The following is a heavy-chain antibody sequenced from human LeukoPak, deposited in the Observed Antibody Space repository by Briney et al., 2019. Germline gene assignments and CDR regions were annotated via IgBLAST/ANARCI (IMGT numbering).Heavy chain of an antibody. V-gene: IGHV3-30*02. CDR3: AKVSSSGWYPPWDY. Sequence: GRSLRLSCAASGFTFSSYGMHWVRQAPGKGLEWVAFIRYDGSNKYYADSAKGRFTISRDNPKNTLYLQMNSLRAEDTAVYYCAKVSSSGWYPPWDYWGQGTLVTVSS. CDR2: IRYDGSNK. CDR1: GFTFSSYG. J-gene: IGHJ4*02. D-gene: IGHD6-19*01.